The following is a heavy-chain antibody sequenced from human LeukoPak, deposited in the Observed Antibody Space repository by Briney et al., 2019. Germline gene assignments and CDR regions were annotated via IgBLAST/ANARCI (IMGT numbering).Heavy chain of an antibody. Sequence: PSETLSLTYIVSGGSISNYYWSWIRQPPGKGLEYIGYIYYSGSTSYNPSLKSRVTISVLTSKNRFSLKLSSVTAADTAVYYCATLTGGDDAFDIWGQGTMVTVSS. CDR1: GGSISNYY. J-gene: IGHJ3*02. CDR3: ATLTGGDDAFDI. CDR2: IYYSGST. D-gene: IGHD4-23*01. V-gene: IGHV4-59*01.